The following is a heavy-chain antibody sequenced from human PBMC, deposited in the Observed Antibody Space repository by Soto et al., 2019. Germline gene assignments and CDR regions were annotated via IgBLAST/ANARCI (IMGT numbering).Heavy chain of an antibody. J-gene: IGHJ4*02. CDR1: GFTFSSYA. D-gene: IGHD2-15*01. V-gene: IGHV3-30-3*01. CDR3: ARGDGISGPEGY. CDR2: ISYDGSNK. Sequence: QVQLVESVGGVVQPGRSLRLSCATSGFTFSSYAMHWVRQAPGKGPEWVAIISYDGSNKYYADSVKGRFIISRDNSKNTLFLQMNSLRTEDTAVYHCARGDGISGPEGYWGQGTLVTVSS.